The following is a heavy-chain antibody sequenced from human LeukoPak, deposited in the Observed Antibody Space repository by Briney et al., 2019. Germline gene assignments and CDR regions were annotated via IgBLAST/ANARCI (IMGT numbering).Heavy chain of an antibody. V-gene: IGHV1-46*01. CDR2: INPSGGST. D-gene: IGHD3-16*01. J-gene: IGHJ6*02. Sequence: ASVKVSYKASGYTFTSYYTHWVRQAPGQGLEWMGIINPSGGSTSYAQKFQGRVPMTRDTSTSTVYMELSSLRSEDTAVYYCARVSILGDYYYYGMDVWGQGTTVTVSS. CDR3: ARVSILGDYYYYGMDV. CDR1: GYTFTSYY.